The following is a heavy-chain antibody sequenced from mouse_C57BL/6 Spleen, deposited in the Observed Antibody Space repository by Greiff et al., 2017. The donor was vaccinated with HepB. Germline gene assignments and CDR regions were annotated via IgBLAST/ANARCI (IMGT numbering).Heavy chain of an antibody. D-gene: IGHD1-2*01. V-gene: IGHV1-4*01. Sequence: VQLQQSGAELARPGASVKMSCKASGYTFTSYTMHWVKQRPGQGLEWIGYINPSSGYTKYNQKFKDKATLTADKSSSTAYMQLRSLTSEDSAVYYCASSSVLRSHDYAMDYWGQGTSVTVSS. CDR3: ASSSVLRSHDYAMDY. J-gene: IGHJ4*01. CDR1: GYTFTSYT. CDR2: INPSSGYT.